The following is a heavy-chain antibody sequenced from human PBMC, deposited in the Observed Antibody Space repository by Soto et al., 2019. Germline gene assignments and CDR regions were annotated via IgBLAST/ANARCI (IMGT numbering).Heavy chain of an antibody. CDR1: GGSVNSGNYY. D-gene: IGHD1-1*01. J-gene: IGHJ3*02. Sequence: QVQLQQWGAGLLKPSETLSLTGAVFGGSVNSGNYYWSWIRQPPGKGLEWIGEMSHSGGTHFNPSLKSRGTISVDTSKNQFSLKMSSVAAADTALYYCARVERRTATTVVDAFDIWGPGTMVTVSS. V-gene: IGHV4-34*01. CDR2: MSHSGGT. CDR3: ARVERRTATTVVDAFDI.